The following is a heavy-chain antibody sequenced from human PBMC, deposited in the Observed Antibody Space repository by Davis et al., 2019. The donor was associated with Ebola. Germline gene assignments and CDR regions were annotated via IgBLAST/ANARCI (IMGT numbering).Heavy chain of an antibody. V-gene: IGHV3-23*01. CDR1: GFNFINHA. CDR2: ITGGGGST. D-gene: IGHD3-16*01. Sequence: PGGSLRLSCAASGFNFINHAMTWVRQAPGKGLEWVSSITGGGGSTHHADSVKGRFTISRDSWKNTLYLQMNSLRAEDTAVYYCAKALGGLIRDFMDVWGQGTTVTVSS. J-gene: IGHJ6*02. CDR3: AKALGGLIRDFMDV.